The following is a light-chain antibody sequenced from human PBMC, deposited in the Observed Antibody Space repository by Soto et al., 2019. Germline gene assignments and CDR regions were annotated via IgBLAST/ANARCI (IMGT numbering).Light chain of an antibody. CDR1: RSVSDMY. Sequence: EIVLTQSPGTLSLSPGERATLSYRASRSVSDMYLAWYQHTTGQAPRLLIYGASRRATGIPSRFSGSLAGTDFTLTISRLEVEDFVVYYWQFGTIVWTFGQGTKVEI. J-gene: IGKJ1*01. CDR3: QFGTIVWT. V-gene: IGKV3-20*01. CDR2: GAS.